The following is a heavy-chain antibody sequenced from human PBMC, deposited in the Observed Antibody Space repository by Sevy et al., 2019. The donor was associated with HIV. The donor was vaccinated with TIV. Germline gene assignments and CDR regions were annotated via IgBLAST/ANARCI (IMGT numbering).Heavy chain of an antibody. CDR2: IRYDGSNK. J-gene: IGHJ6*02. Sequence: GGSLRLSCAASGFTLSSYGMHWVRQAPGKGLEWVAVIRYDGSNKYYADSVKGRFTMSRANSKNTLYLQMNSLRAEDTAVYYCAGDRLGITISAEWGGGMDVWGQGTTVTVSS. CDR1: GFTLSSYG. D-gene: IGHD3-3*01. V-gene: IGHV3-33*01. CDR3: AGDRLGITISAEWGGGMDV.